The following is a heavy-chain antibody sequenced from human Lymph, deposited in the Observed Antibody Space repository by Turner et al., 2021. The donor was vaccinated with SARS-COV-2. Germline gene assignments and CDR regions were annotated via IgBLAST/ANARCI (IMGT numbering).Heavy chain of an antibody. CDR1: GYTFTSYD. CDR2: MNPNSGYT. D-gene: IGHD6-25*01. V-gene: IGHV1-8*01. J-gene: IGHJ5*02. Sequence: QVQLVRSGAEVKKPGASVKVSCKASGYTFTSYDINWVRQATGQGLEWMGWMNPNSGYTGYAQKFQGRVTMTRNTSISTAYMELNSLTSDDTAVYYCAKGDGYPPHGLLDPWGQGTLVTVSS. CDR3: AKGDGYPPHGLLDP.